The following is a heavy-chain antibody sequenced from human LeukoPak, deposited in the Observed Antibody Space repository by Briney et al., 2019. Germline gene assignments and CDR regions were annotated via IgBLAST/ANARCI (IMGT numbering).Heavy chain of an antibody. V-gene: IGHV3-30*18. D-gene: IGHD1-26*01. CDR1: GFTFSSYG. Sequence: GGSLRLSCAASGFTFSSYGMHWVRQAPGKGLEWVAVISYEGSNKYYADSVKGRFTISRDNSKNTLYLQMNSLRAEDTAVYYCAKDWSSTEWELSYGMDVWGQGTTVTVSS. J-gene: IGHJ6*02. CDR3: AKDWSSTEWELSYGMDV. CDR2: ISYEGSNK.